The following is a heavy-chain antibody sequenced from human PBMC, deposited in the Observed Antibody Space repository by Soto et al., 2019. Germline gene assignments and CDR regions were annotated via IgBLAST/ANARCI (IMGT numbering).Heavy chain of an antibody. V-gene: IGHV4-34*01. D-gene: IGHD2-15*01. CDR3: ARRSNIVVVVAATQNRGMDV. J-gene: IGHJ6*02. CDR1: GGSFSGYY. CDR2: INHSGST. Sequence: PSETLSLTCAVYGGSFSGYYWSWIRQPPGKGLEWIGEINHSGSTNYNPSLKSRVTISVDTSKNQFSLKLSSVTAADTAVYYCARRSNIVVVVAATQNRGMDVWGHGTTVTVSS.